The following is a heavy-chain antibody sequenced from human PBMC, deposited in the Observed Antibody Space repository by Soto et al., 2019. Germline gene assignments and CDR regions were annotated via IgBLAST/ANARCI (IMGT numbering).Heavy chain of an antibody. J-gene: IGHJ6*02. CDR2: ISYDGSNK. CDR1: GFTFSSYG. CDR3: AKDRSSGSSWRRGYYYYGMDV. V-gene: IGHV3-30*18. D-gene: IGHD6-13*01. Sequence: QVQLVESGGGVVQPGRSLRLSCAASGFTFSSYGMHWVRQAPGKGLEWVAVISYDGSNKYYADSVKGRFTISRDNSKNTLYLQMNSLRAEDTAVYYCAKDRSSGSSWRRGYYYYGMDVWGHGTTVTVSS.